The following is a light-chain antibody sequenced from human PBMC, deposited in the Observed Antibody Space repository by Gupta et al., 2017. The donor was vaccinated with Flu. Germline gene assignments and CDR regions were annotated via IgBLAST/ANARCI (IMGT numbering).Light chain of an antibody. CDR3: QSYDSSLSGSYV. Sequence: QSVLTPPPSVSGAPGQRVTISCTGSSSNIGAGYDVPWYQQLPGTAPKLLIYGNSNRPSGVPDRFSGSKSGTSASLAITGLQAEDEADYYCQSYDSSLSGSYVFGTGTKVTVL. V-gene: IGLV1-40*01. CDR1: SSNIGAGYD. CDR2: GNS. J-gene: IGLJ1*01.